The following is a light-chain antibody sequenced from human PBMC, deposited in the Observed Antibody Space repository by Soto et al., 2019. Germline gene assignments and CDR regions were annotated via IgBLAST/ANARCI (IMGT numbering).Light chain of an antibody. CDR1: HNIVTY. J-gene: IGKJ2*01. Sequence: DIHMAQSPPSLSASVGDRVTITCRASHNIVTYLNWYQQKAGKAPSLLIYEASHLQSGVPFRFFGSGSGTDFTLTIDNLQHEDSATYYCQQRHSTAPTFGPGTKLEIK. CDR2: EAS. V-gene: IGKV1-39*01. CDR3: QQRHSTAPT.